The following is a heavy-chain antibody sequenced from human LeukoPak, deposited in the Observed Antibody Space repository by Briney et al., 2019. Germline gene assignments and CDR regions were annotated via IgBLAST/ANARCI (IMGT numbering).Heavy chain of an antibody. Sequence: PSETLSLTCTFFGGSISSDNHNWGWIRQPPGKGLEWVGSVHYRGNAYYNPPLRSRVAITVDTSKNQFSLRLNSVTAADTAVYYCTRLPNGSPGDYWGQGTLVTVSS. J-gene: IGHJ4*02. V-gene: IGHV4-39*01. CDR3: TRLPNGSPGDY. D-gene: IGHD2-8*01. CDR2: VHYRGNA. CDR1: GGSISSDNHN.